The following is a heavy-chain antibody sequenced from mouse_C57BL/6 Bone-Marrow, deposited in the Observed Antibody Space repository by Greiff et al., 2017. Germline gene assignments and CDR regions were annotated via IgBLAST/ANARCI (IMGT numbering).Heavy chain of an antibody. J-gene: IGHJ2*01. Sequence: QVQLKASGAVLVRPGTSVKVSCKASGYAFTNYLIEWVKQRPGQGLEWIGVLNPGSGGATYNEKFKGKATLTADKYSSTAYLQLSSLTSEDSAVYFCARRRAVAPDYWDQGTTLTVSS. CDR1: GYAFTNYL. D-gene: IGHD1-1*01. CDR2: LNPGSGGA. CDR3: ARRRAVAPDY. V-gene: IGHV1-54*01.